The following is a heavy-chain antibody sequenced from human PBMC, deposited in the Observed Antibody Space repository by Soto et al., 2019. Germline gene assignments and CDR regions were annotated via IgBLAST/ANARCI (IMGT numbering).Heavy chain of an antibody. CDR3: AGGGSGSYYIFDY. CDR2: INAGNGNT. J-gene: IGHJ4*02. D-gene: IGHD1-26*01. CDR1: GYTFTSYA. Sequence: QVQLVQSGAEVKKPGASVKVSCKASGYTFTSYAMHWVRQAPGQRLEWMGWINAGNGNTKYSQKFQGRVTITRDTSASTAYLGRSSLRSEATAVYCCAGGGSGSYYIFDYWGQGTLVTVSS. V-gene: IGHV1-3*01.